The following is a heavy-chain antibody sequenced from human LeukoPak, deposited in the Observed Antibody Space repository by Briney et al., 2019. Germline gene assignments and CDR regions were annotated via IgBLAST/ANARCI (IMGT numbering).Heavy chain of an antibody. Sequence: ASVKVSCKASGGTFSSYAISWVRQAPGQGLEWMGWINTNTGNPTYAQGFTGRFVFSLDTSVSTAYLQISSLKAEDTAVYYCARALVNYYGSGSYGYNWFDPWGQGTLVTVSS. V-gene: IGHV7-4-1*02. J-gene: IGHJ5*02. CDR1: GGTFSSYA. D-gene: IGHD3-10*01. CDR2: INTNTGNP. CDR3: ARALVNYYGSGSYGYNWFDP.